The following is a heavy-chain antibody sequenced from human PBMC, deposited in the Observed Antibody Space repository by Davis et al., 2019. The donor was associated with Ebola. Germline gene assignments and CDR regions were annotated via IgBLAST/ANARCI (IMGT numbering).Heavy chain of an antibody. Sequence: GGSLRPSCAASGFTFSGSAMHWVRQASGKGLERVGRIRSKANSYATAYAASVKGRFTISRDDSKNTAYLQMNSLKTDDTAVYYCTNRKSEYWGQGTLVTVSS. CDR2: IRSKANSYAT. CDR1: GFTFSGSA. J-gene: IGHJ4*02. V-gene: IGHV3-73*01. CDR3: TNRKSEY.